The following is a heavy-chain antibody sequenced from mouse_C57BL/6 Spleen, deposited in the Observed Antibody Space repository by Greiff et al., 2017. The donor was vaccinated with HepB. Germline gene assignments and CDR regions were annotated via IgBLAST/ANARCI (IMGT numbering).Heavy chain of an antibody. D-gene: IGHD1-1*02. J-gene: IGHJ4*01. CDR1: GFTFSDAW. CDR3: TRGGNLYAMDY. V-gene: IGHV6-6*01. Sequence: DVKLVESGGGLVQPGGSMKLSCAASGFTFSDAWMDWVRQSPEKGLEWVAEIRNKANNNATYYAEYVKGRLTISRYASKSSVYLQMNSLRAEDTGIYYCTRGGNLYAMDYWGQGTSVTVSS. CDR2: IRNKANNNAT.